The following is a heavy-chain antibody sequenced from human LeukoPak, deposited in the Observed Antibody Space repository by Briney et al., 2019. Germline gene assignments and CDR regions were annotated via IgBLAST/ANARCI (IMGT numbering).Heavy chain of an antibody. CDR1: GGSISSYY. CDR3: ARDLLMGATGAFDI. CDR2: IYYSGST. Sequence: SETLSLTCTVSGGSISSYYWSWIRQPPGKGLEWIGYIYYSGSTNYNPSLKSRVTISVDTSKNQFSLKLSSVTTADTAVYYCARDLLMGATGAFDIWGQGTMVTVSS. J-gene: IGHJ3*02. D-gene: IGHD1-26*01. V-gene: IGHV4-59*01.